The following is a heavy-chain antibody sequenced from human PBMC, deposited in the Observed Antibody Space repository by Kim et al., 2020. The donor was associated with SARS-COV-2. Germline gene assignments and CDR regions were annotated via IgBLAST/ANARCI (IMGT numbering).Heavy chain of an antibody. D-gene: IGHD3-22*01. Sequence: GGSLRLSCAASGFTFSSYAMHWVRQAPGKGLEWVAVISYDGSNKYYADSVKGRFTISRDNSKNTLYLQMNSLRAEDTAVYYCARAYYYDSSGYLDYWGQGTLVTVSS. CDR2: ISYDGSNK. V-gene: IGHV3-30*04. CDR1: GFTFSSYA. J-gene: IGHJ4*02. CDR3: ARAYYYDSSGYLDY.